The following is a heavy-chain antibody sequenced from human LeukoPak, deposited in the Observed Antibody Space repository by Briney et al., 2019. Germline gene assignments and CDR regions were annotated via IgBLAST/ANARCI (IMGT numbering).Heavy chain of an antibody. V-gene: IGHV3-30*18. CDR1: GFNFGAYG. D-gene: IGHD6-19*01. CDR3: AKDSASLSSHFATYFDY. Sequence: GGSLRLSCAASGFNFGAYGMHWVRQAPGKGLEWVAVISYDGTTNKYYADSVKGRFTISRDNSKNTLYLQMNSLRAEDTAVYYCAKDSASLSSHFATYFDYWGQGTLVTVSS. CDR2: ISYDGTTNK. J-gene: IGHJ4*02.